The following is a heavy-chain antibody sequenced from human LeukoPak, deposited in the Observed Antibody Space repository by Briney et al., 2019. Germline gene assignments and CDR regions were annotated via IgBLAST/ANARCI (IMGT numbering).Heavy chain of an antibody. V-gene: IGHV3-23*01. CDR2: VIGNNART. D-gene: IGHD4-17*01. Sequence: GGSLRLSCAASGFSFSTYAMNWVRQAPGQGLEWVSVVIGNNARTHYADSVKGRFTISRDNSKNTLYLQMNSLRAEDTAVYYCARGNPSYGDYFDYWGQGTLVTVSS. CDR3: ARGNPSYGDYFDY. CDR1: GFSFSTYA. J-gene: IGHJ4*02.